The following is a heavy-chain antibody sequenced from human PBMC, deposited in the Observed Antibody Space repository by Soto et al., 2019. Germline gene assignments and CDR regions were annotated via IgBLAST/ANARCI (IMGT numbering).Heavy chain of an antibody. D-gene: IGHD2-15*01. J-gene: IGHJ4*02. CDR1: GFTFSDYY. CDR2: ISSSSSYT. V-gene: IGHV3-11*06. CDR3: ARVMGNCSGGSCPG. Sequence: PGGSLRLSCAASGFTFSDYYMSWIRQAPGKGLEWVSYISSSSSYTDYADSVKGRFTISRDNAKNSLYLQMNSLRAEDTAVYYCARVMGNCSGGSCPGWGQGTLVTVSS.